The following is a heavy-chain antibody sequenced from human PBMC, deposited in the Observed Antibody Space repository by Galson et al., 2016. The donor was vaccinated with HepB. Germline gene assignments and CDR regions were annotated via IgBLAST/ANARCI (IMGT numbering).Heavy chain of an antibody. D-gene: IGHD6-19*01. Sequence: SVKVSCKASGYTFTTYFINWVRQAPGQGLEWMGLINPSGGGTAYSQKFQGRVTMTRDTSTSTVYMELNSLRSEDTAVYYCARDRGAEAGRGLEHWGQGALVIVSS. CDR3: ARDRGAEAGRGLEH. V-gene: IGHV1-46*01. CDR2: INPSGGGT. CDR1: GYTFTTYF. J-gene: IGHJ1*01.